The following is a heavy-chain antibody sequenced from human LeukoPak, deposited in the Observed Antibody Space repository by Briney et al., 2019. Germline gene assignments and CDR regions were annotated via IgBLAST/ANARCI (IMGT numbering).Heavy chain of an antibody. CDR1: GFTVSSNY. J-gene: IGHJ6*02. CDR2: IYSGGST. CDR3: AREGGAPPDYYYDSSGYHQFPYYYYGMDV. Sequence: PGGSLRLSCSASGFTVSSNYMSWVRQAPGKGLEWVSVIYSGGSTYYADSVKGRFTISRDNSKNTLYLQMNSLRAEDTAVYYCAREGGAPPDYYYDSSGYHQFPYYYYGMDVWGQGTTVTVSS. D-gene: IGHD3-22*01. V-gene: IGHV3-66*01.